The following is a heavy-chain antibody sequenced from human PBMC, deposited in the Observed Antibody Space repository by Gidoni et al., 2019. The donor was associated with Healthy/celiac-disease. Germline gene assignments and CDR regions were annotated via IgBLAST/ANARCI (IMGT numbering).Heavy chain of an antibody. Sequence: EVQLVESGGGLVKPGGSLRLSCAASGFTFSNAWMSWVRQAPGKGLEWVGRIKSKADGGTTDYAAPVKGRFTISRDDSKNTLYLQMNSLKTEDTAVYYCLVGLYYYYGMDVWGQGTTVTVSS. J-gene: IGHJ6*02. CDR1: GFTFSNAW. CDR3: LVGLYYYYGMDV. D-gene: IGHD1-26*01. CDR2: IKSKADGGTT. V-gene: IGHV3-15*01.